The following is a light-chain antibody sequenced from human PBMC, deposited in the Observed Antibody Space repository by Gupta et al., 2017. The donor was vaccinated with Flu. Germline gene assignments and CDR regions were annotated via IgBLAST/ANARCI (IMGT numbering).Light chain of an antibody. CDR2: KAS. CDR1: QSLSSW. J-gene: IGKJ4*01. CDR3: QQYDSYSLT. V-gene: IGKV1-5*03. Sequence: DIQMTQSPSTLSAYVGDRVTITCRASQSLSSWLAWYQQKPGKAPNLLIYKASNLESGVPSRFSGSGSGTEFTLTISSLQPDDVATYYCQQYDSYSLTFGCGTKVEI.